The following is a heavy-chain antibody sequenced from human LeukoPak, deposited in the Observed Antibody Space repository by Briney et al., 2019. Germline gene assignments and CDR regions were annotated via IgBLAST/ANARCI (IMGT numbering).Heavy chain of an antibody. J-gene: IGHJ3*02. CDR2: VSFDGSNT. CDR3: ARQGGSSSWYGDAFDI. D-gene: IGHD6-13*01. CDR1: GFTFSSYV. V-gene: IGHV3-30-3*01. Sequence: TGGSLRLSCAASGFTFSSYVVHWVRRAPGKGLEWVAVVSFDGSNTYYADSVKGRFTVSRDNAKNSLYLQMNSLRAEDTAVYYCARQGGSSSWYGDAFDIWGQGTMVTVSS.